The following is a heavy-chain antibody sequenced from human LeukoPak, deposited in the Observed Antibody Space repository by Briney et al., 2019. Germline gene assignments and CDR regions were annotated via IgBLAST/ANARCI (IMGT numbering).Heavy chain of an antibody. Sequence: PGGSLRLSCAASGFTFDDYAMHWVRQAPGKGLEWVSGISWNSGSIGYADSVKGRFTISRDNAKNSLYLQMSSLRAEDTALYYCAKDIPRRQEILTTSIDYWGQGTLVTVSS. V-gene: IGHV3-9*01. D-gene: IGHD4-17*01. CDR1: GFTFDDYA. CDR2: ISWNSGSI. J-gene: IGHJ4*02. CDR3: AKDIPRRQEILTTSIDY.